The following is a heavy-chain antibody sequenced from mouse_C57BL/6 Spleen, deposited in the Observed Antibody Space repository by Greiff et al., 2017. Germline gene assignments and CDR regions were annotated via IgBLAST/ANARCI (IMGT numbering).Heavy chain of an antibody. V-gene: IGHV1-4*01. CDR1: GYTFTSYT. D-gene: IGHD2-4*01. Sequence: QVQLKESGAELARPGASVKMSCKASGYTFTSYTMHWVKQRPGQGLEWIGYINPSSGYTKYNQKFKDKATLTADKSSSTAYMQLSSLTSEDSAVYYCARDDYDWFAYWGQGTLVTVSA. CDR2: INPSSGYT. CDR3: ARDDYDWFAY. J-gene: IGHJ3*01.